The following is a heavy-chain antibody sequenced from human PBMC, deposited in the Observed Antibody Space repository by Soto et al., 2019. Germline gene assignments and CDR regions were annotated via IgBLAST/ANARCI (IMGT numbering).Heavy chain of an antibody. CDR3: ARLIGNSWLDS. J-gene: IGHJ5*01. D-gene: IGHD3-16*01. CDR1: GFTFSSYG. V-gene: IGHV3-30*03. CDR2: ISYDGSNK. Sequence: GGSLRLSCAASGFTFSSYGRHWVRQAPGKGLEWVAVISYDGSNKYYADSVKGRFTISRDNSNNQLSLQLNSVTPDDTAVYYCARLIGNSWLDSWGQGTLVTVSS.